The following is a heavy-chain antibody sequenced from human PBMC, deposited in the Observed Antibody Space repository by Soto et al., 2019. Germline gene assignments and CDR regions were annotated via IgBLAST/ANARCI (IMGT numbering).Heavy chain of an antibody. Sequence: QVQLVESGGGVVQPGRSLRLSCAASRFTFRNYGMHWVRQAPGKGLEWLVVIWHDGSNQYYTDFVKGRFSISRDNSKNTLYLQMNSLRDDDTGIYYCARQTPSAYGDYACPDYWGQGTLVSVSS. CDR3: ARQTPSAYGDYACPDY. J-gene: IGHJ4*02. V-gene: IGHV3-33*01. CDR2: IWHDGSNQ. CDR1: RFTFRNYG. D-gene: IGHD4-17*01.